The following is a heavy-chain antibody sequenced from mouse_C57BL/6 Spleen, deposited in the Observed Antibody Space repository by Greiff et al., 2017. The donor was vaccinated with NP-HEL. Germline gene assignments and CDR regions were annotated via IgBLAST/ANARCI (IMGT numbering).Heavy chain of an antibody. CDR2: IYPGSGST. CDR3: ARYYGSSWNFDY. V-gene: IGHV1-55*01. J-gene: IGHJ2*01. D-gene: IGHD1-1*01. Sequence: QVQLQQPGAELVKPGASVKMSCKASGYTFTSYWITWVKQRPGQGLEWIGDIYPGSGSTNYNEKFKSKATLTVDTSSSTAYMQLSSLTSEDSAVYYCARYYGSSWNFDYWGQGTTLTGSS. CDR1: GYTFTSYW.